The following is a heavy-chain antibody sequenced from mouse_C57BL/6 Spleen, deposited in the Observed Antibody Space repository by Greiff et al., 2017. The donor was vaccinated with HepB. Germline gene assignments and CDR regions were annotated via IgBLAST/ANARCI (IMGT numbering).Heavy chain of an antibody. CDR1: GFNIKDDY. V-gene: IGHV14-4*01. J-gene: IGHJ2*01. Sequence: EVQLQQSGAELVRPGASVKLSCTASGFNIKDDYMHWVNQRPEQGLEWIGWIDPENGATEYASKFQGKATITADTSSNTAYLQLSSLTSEDTAVYYCTTIYNGYDGDYWGQGTTLTVSS. CDR2: IDPENGAT. D-gene: IGHD2-2*01. CDR3: TTIYNGYDGDY.